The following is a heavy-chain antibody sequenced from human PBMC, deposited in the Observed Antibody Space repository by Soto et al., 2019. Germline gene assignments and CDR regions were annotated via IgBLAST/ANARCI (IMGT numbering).Heavy chain of an antibody. Sequence: GGSLRLSCAASGFTFSSYAVSWVRQAPGKGLEWVSSIVAGGSPYYADSVKGRFTISRDNSKNTLFRQMDSLRPEDTAIYYCAKDGGYSHGLDYSYGMDVWGQGTTVTVSS. CDR1: GFTFSSYA. CDR3: AKDGGYSHGLDYSYGMDV. CDR2: IVAGGSP. J-gene: IGHJ6*02. D-gene: IGHD5-18*01. V-gene: IGHV3-23*01.